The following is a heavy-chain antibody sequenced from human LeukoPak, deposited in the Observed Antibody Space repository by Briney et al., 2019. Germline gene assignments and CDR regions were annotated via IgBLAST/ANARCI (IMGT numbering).Heavy chain of an antibody. V-gene: IGHV3-74*01. CDR1: GFTFSSCW. J-gene: IGHJ4*02. D-gene: IGHD3-22*01. CDR2: INSDGSST. CDR3: ARDGDGYYDSSIL. Sequence: GGSLILSCAASGFTFSSCWMHWVRPAPGKGLVWVSRINSDGSSTSYADSVKGRFTISRDNAKNTLYLQMNSLRAEDTAVYYCARDGDGYYDSSILWGQGTLVTVSS.